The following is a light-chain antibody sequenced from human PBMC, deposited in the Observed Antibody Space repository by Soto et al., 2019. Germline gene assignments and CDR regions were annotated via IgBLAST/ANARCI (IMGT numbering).Light chain of an antibody. CDR3: QQYYNLPLT. J-gene: IGKJ4*01. CDR2: DVS. Sequence: DLQMTQSASSLSASVGDRVTITCRASQDITNSLNWYQQIPGKAPKLLIYDVSNLHTGVPSRFSGSGSGTDFSLTINSVQPEDFATYYCQQYYNLPLTFGGGTKVEI. V-gene: IGKV1-33*01. CDR1: QDITNS.